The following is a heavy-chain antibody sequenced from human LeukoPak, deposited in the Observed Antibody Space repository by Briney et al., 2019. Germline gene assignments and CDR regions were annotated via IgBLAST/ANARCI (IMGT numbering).Heavy chain of an antibody. CDR3: AREIGSGRNYYYGMDA. J-gene: IGHJ6*02. CDR2: ISRSSSTI. V-gene: IGHV3-48*02. Sequence: GGSLRLSCAASGFSFSSYSMNWVRQAPGKGLEWVSYISRSSSTIYYVDSVKGRFTISRDNAKNSLYLQMNSLRDEDAAVYYCAREIGSGRNYYYGMDAWGQGTAVTVSS. CDR1: GFSFSSYS. D-gene: IGHD3-10*01.